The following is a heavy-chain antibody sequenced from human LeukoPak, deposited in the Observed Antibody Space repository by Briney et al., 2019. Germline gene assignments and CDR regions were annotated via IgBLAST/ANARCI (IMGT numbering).Heavy chain of an antibody. CDR3: ARKAQYNGHYPLDY. J-gene: IGHJ4*02. CDR2: ISDNGGET. V-gene: IGHV3-23*01. Sequence: QTGGSLRLSCAASGFTFTDYAMSWVRQAPEKGLEWISTISDNGGETYYADSVKGRFAISRDNSKNTLFLQMNSLRAEDTAVYFCARKAQYNGHYPLDYWGQGTLVTVSS. D-gene: IGHD1-7*01. CDR1: GFTFTDYA.